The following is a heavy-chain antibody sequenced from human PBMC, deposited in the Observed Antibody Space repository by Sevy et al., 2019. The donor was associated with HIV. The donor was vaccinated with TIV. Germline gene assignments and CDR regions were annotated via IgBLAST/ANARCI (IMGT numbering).Heavy chain of an antibody. Sequence: GGSLRLSCAASGVIFNSHAMSWVRQAPGKGLEWVSTISGSSYIYYADSVKGRFTISRDNAKNSLYLQMNSLRAEDTAVYYCARDGGCSSTSCLLYFDYWGQGTLVTVSS. CDR2: ISGSSYI. V-gene: IGHV3-21*01. CDR3: ARDGGCSSTSCLLYFDY. D-gene: IGHD2-2*01. CDR1: GVIFNSHA. J-gene: IGHJ4*02.